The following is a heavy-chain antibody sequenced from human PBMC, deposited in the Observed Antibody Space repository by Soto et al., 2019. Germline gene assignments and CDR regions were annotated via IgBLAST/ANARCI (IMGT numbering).Heavy chain of an antibody. CDR1: GASVSSASYY. Sequence: QVQLKESGPGLLKPSETLSLTCTVSGASVSSASYYWAWLRQPPGRGLEWIGSVYFSGSTSYIPSLKSRVTVSVDTSKNQFSLNLASVTASDSAVYHCARIDGDYGHNWFDPWGQGTLVIVSP. D-gene: IGHD4-17*01. CDR3: ARIDGDYGHNWFDP. J-gene: IGHJ5*02. V-gene: IGHV4-61*01. CDR2: VYFSGST.